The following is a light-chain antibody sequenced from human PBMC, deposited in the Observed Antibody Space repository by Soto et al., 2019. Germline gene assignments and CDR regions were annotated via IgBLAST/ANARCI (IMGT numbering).Light chain of an antibody. Sequence: QSALTQPPSVSGSPGQSVTMSCTATTSDVGNYNRVSWYQQFPGTAPKLIIYEVTKRPSGVPDRFSGSKSGNTASLTISGLQAADAADYFCSSYTRSSAVIFGGGTKLTVL. J-gene: IGLJ2*01. V-gene: IGLV2-18*02. CDR1: TSDVGNYNR. CDR2: EVT. CDR3: SSYTRSSAVI.